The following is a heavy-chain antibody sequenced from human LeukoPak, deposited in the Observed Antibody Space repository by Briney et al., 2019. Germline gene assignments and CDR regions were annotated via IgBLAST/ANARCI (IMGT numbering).Heavy chain of an antibody. J-gene: IGHJ6*02. CDR2: IKQDGSEK. V-gene: IGHV3-7*01. CDR3: ARDHQNSSSWYQLISQGKYYYYGMDV. CDR1: GFTFSSYW. Sequence: PGGSLRLSCAASGFTFSSYWMSWVRQAPGKGLGWVANIKQDGSEKYYVDSVKGRFTISRDNAKNSLCLQMNSLRAEDTAVYYCARDHQNSSSWYQLISQGKYYYYGMDVWGQGTTVTVSS. D-gene: IGHD6-13*01.